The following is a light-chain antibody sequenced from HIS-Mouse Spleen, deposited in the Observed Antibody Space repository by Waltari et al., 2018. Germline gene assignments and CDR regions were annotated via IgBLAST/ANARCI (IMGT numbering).Light chain of an antibody. J-gene: IGKJ2*01. Sequence: AIRMTQSPSSLSASTGDRVTITCRASQGISSYLACDQQKPGKAPKRLIYAASTLQSEVPSRFSGSGSGTDFTLTISCLQSEDFATYYCQQYYSYPYTFGQGTKLEIK. V-gene: IGKV1-8*01. CDR1: QGISSY. CDR2: AAS. CDR3: QQYYSYPYT.